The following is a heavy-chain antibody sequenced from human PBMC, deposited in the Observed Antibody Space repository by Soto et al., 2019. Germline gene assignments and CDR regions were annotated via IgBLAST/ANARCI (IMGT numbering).Heavy chain of an antibody. CDR3: ARDPSGSYFLDY. V-gene: IGHV4-59*12. CDR2: IYYSGST. D-gene: IGHD1-26*01. J-gene: IGHJ4*02. CDR1: GGSISSYY. Sequence: PSETLSLTCTVSGGSISSYYWSWIRQPPGKGLEWIGYIYYSGSTNYNPSLKSRVTISVDTSKNQFSLKLSSVTAADTAVYYCARDPSGSYFLDYWGQGTLVTVS.